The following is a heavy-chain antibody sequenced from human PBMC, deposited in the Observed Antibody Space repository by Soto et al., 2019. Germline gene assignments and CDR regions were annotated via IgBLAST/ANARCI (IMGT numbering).Heavy chain of an antibody. CDR1: GGTFGSYA. CDR3: AITQGSSTSLAIYYYYYYSINV. J-gene: IGHJ6*02. D-gene: IGHD2-2*01. V-gene: IGHV1-69*01. Sequence: QVQLVQSGAEVKKPGSSVKVSCKASGGTFGSYAISWVRQAPGQGLEWMGGIIPIPGTANYAQKVQGRVTIPSAGSTPTAYIKLSSLISEDTAVYYCAITQGSSTSLAIYYYYYYSINVLGQVTTVTVSS. CDR2: IIPIPGTA.